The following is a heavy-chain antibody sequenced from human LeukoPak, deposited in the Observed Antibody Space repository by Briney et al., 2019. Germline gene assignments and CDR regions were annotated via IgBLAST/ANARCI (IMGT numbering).Heavy chain of an antibody. CDR3: ARGEWFDP. J-gene: IGHJ5*02. CDR1: GFTFSDYY. D-gene: IGHD1-26*01. CDR2: ISTTGNII. V-gene: IGHV3-11*04. Sequence: GGSLRLSCAASGFTFSDYYMNWVRQAPGRGPEWLAYISTTGNIIYYADSVKGRFTISRDNAQNSLYLQMNSLRAEDMSVYYCARGEWFDPWGQGALVTVSS.